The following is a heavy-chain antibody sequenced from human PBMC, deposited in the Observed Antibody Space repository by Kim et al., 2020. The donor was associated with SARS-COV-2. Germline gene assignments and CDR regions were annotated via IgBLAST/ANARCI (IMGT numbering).Heavy chain of an antibody. Sequence: SLQSRVTISVDTSKNPFSLKLNSVTAADTAIYYCARRIYYGSGTYKNYFDPWGQGTLVTVSS. CDR3: ARRIYYGSGTYKNYFDP. V-gene: IGHV4-39*01. J-gene: IGHJ5*02. D-gene: IGHD3-10*01.